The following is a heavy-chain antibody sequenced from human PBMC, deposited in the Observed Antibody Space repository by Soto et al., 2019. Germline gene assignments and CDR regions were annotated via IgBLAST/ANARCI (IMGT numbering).Heavy chain of an antibody. Sequence: QVQLQESGPGLVKPSETLSLTCTVSGGSFSSYYWNWIRQPPGKGLEWIAYIYYSGSTNYNPSLRSRVTISVDTSKNQFSLKLTSVTAADTAVYYCARDLWKRVYGDYFDSWGQGTLVTVSS. J-gene: IGHJ4*02. CDR1: GGSFSSYY. V-gene: IGHV4-59*01. CDR3: ARDLWKRVYGDYFDS. D-gene: IGHD4-17*01. CDR2: IYYSGST.